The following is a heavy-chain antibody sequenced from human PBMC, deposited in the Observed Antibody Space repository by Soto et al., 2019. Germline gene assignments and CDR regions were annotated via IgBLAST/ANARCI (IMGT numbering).Heavy chain of an antibody. V-gene: IGHV1-69*06. J-gene: IGHJ4*02. Sequence: QVQLEQSGSEVKKSGSSVKVSCKASGYSFSSHAITWVRQAPGQGLEWMGGIIPVFGTPSYAQKFQGRVTISAEKSTNTSYLELRSLRSKDTAVYSCARGGALSTSWYWGDGLDSWGQGTQVTVSS. CDR3: ARGGALSTSWYWGDGLDS. CDR2: IIPVFGTP. D-gene: IGHD6-13*01. CDR1: GYSFSSHA.